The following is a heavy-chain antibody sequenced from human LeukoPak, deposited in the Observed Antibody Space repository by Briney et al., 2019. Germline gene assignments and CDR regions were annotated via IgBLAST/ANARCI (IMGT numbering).Heavy chain of an antibody. D-gene: IGHD3-10*01. V-gene: IGHV1-46*01. J-gene: IGHJ4*02. CDR3: ARGVTMVRGVNWLEPKVYYFDY. CDR1: GYTFTSNY. CDR2: ISPSGGST. Sequence: ASVKVSCKAFGYTFTSNYMHWVRQAPGQGPEWMGVISPSGGSTTYAQKFQGRVTLTRDMSTSTDYLELSSLRSEDTAVYYCARGVTMVRGVNWLEPKVYYFDYWGQGTLVTVSS.